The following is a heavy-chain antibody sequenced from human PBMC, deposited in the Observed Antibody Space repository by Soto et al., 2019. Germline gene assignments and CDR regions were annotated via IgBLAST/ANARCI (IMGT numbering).Heavy chain of an antibody. CDR3: ARGALWFGGLLYFDS. J-gene: IGHJ4*02. CDR1: GFTVSSNY. CDR2: IFSAGNT. Sequence: GGSLRLSCAASGFTVSSNYMTWVRQAPGKGLEWVSIIFSAGNTYYADSVKGRFTISRDNSKDTLYLQMNALRVEDTGFYYCARGALWFGGLLYFDSWGQGTLVTVSS. V-gene: IGHV3-66*01. D-gene: IGHD3-10*01.